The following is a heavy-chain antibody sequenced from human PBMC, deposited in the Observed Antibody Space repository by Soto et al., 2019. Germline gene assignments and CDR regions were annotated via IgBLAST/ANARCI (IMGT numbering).Heavy chain of an antibody. CDR2: ISGSGGST. CDR1: GFTFSSYA. V-gene: IGHV3-23*01. Sequence: HPGGSLRLSCAASGFTFSSYAMSWVRQAPGKGLEWVSAISGSGGSTYYADSVKGRFTISRDNSKNTLYLQMNSLRAEDTAVYYCAPLPAAYYYDSSGYPYVDYWGQGTLVTVSS. D-gene: IGHD3-22*01. CDR3: APLPAAYYYDSSGYPYVDY. J-gene: IGHJ4*02.